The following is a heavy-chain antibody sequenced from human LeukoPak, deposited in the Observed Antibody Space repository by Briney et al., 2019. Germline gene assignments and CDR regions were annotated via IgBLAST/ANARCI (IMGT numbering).Heavy chain of an antibody. J-gene: IGHJ2*01. CDR1: GGSITTYF. V-gene: IGHV4-59*08. CDR3: ARHYCDYVRYWYFDL. CDR2: MYYSGST. Sequence: PSETLSLTCTVSGGSITTYFWSWIRQPPGRGLEWIGYMYYSGSTNSNPSLKSRVTTSVDTSKNQFSLKLSSVTAADTAVYYCARHYCDYVRYWYFDLWGRGTLVTVSS. D-gene: IGHD4-17*01.